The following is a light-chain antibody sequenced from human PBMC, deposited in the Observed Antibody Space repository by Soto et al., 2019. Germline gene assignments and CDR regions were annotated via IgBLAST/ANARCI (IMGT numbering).Light chain of an antibody. CDR2: EAS. CDR3: QKYNRPPRT. CDR1: QDISDH. V-gene: IGKV1-27*01. J-gene: IGKJ1*01. Sequence: DFQMTQSPSSLSASVGDRVTITCRASQDISDHLAWYQHKPGKVPKLLIYEASTLQSGVPSRFSGGGSGTDLTLTISSLQPEDVATYYCQKYNRPPRTFGQGTKVELK.